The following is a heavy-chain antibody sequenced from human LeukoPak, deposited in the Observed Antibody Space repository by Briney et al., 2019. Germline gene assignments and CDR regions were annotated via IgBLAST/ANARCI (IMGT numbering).Heavy chain of an antibody. D-gene: IGHD2-2*01. CDR2: ISSSSSYI. V-gene: IGHV3-21*01. Sequence: PGGSLRLSCAASGFTFSSYSMNWVRQAPGKGLEWVSSISSSSSYIYYADSVKGRFTISRDNAKNSLYLQMNSLRAEDTAAYYCARRKVPAASPNWYFDLWGRGTLVTVSS. CDR1: GFTFSSYS. J-gene: IGHJ2*01. CDR3: ARRKVPAASPNWYFDL.